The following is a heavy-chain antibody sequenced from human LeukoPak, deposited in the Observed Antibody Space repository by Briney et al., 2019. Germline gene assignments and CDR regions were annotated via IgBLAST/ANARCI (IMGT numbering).Heavy chain of an antibody. CDR3: ARDRGVVVPAAGDFQH. V-gene: IGHV1-2*02. J-gene: IGHJ1*01. CDR1: GYTFNRFG. CDR2: INPNSGGT. D-gene: IGHD2-2*01. Sequence: ASVKVSCKTSGYTFNRFGVTWVRQAPGQGLEWMGWINPNSGGTNYAQKFQGRVTMTRDTSISTAYMELSRLRSDDTAVYYCARDRGVVVPAAGDFQHWGQGTLVTVSS.